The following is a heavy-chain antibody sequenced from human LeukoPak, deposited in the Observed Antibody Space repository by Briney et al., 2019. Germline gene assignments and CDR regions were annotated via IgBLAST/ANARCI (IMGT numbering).Heavy chain of an antibody. CDR1: GGSFSGYY. V-gene: IGHV4-59*01. CDR2: IYYSGST. CDR3: ARTASGYSSGWIDY. J-gene: IGHJ4*02. D-gene: IGHD6-19*01. Sequence: SETLSLTCAVYGGSFSGYYWSWIRQPPGKGLEWIGYIYYSGSTNYNPSLKSRVTISVDASKNQFSLKLSSVTAADTAVYYCARTASGYSSGWIDYWGQGTLVTVSS.